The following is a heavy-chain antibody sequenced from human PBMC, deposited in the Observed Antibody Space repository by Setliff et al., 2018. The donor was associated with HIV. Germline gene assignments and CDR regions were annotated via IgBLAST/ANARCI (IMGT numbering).Heavy chain of an antibody. Sequence: SVKVSCKTSGGTFSGYVLIWVRQAPGQGLEWMGGIIPLFGTANYAQKFQGRVTITTDKSTSTAYMELSSLRSDDTAVYYCARTSLPSYDTLTGYYSPSSQDTAIYYCAKNVGGNCYSGLDYWGQGTLVTVSS. V-gene: IGHV1-69*05. CDR2: IIPLFGTA. CDR3: ARTSLPSYDTLTGYYSPSSQDTAIYYCAKNVGGNCYSGLDY. D-gene: IGHD3-9*01. J-gene: IGHJ4*02. CDR1: GGTFSGYV.